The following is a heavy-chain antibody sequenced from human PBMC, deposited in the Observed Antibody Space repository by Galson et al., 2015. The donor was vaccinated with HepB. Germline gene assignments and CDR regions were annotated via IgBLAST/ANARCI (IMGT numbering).Heavy chain of an antibody. CDR3: ARGPSDSYRAVAGNLDY. CDR1: GYTFTSYD. J-gene: IGHJ4*02. Sequence: SVKVSCKASGYTFTSYDINWVRQATGQGLEWMGWMNPNSGNTGYAQKFQGRVTMTRNTSISTAYMELSSLRSEDTAVYYCARGPSDSYRAVAGNLDYWGQGTLVTVSS. CDR2: MNPNSGNT. D-gene: IGHD6-19*01. V-gene: IGHV1-8*01.